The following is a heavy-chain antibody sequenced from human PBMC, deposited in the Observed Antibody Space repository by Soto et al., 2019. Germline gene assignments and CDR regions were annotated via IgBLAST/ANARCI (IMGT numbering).Heavy chain of an antibody. Sequence: GESLKISCKGSGYRFTSYWIGWVRQMPGKGLEWMGIIYPGDSDTRYSPSFQGQVTISADKSITTAYLQWSSLKASDTAMYYCARQIVATIYYFDYWGQGTLVTVSS. CDR2: IYPGDSDT. D-gene: IGHD5-12*01. V-gene: IGHV5-51*01. CDR1: GYRFTSYW. J-gene: IGHJ4*02. CDR3: ARQIVATIYYFDY.